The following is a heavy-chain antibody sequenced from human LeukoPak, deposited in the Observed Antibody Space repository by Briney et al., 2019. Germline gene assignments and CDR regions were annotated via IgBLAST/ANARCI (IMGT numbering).Heavy chain of an antibody. CDR3: ARGLRGTFDY. CDR2: IKQDGSEK. V-gene: IGHV3-7*04. Sequence: GGPRRLPCAAFGLTFGTYWLSGVGQAPGKGLEWVANIKQDGSEKYYVDSVKGRFTISRDNAKNSLYLQMNSLRAEDTAVYYCARGLRGTFDYWGQGTLVTVSS. CDR1: GLTFGTYW. J-gene: IGHJ4*02. D-gene: IGHD3-10*01.